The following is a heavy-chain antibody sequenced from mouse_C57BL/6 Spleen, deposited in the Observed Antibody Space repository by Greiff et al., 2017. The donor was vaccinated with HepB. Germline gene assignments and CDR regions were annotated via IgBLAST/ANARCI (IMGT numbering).Heavy chain of an antibody. V-gene: IGHV3-6*01. Sequence: ESGPGLVKPSQSLSLTCSVTGYSITSGYYWNWIRQFPGNKLEWMGYISYDGSNNYNPSLKNRISITRDTSKNQFFLKLNSVTTEDTATYYCARGDGDWFAYWGQGTLVTVSA. CDR3: ARGDGDWFAY. J-gene: IGHJ3*01. CDR2: ISYDGSN. CDR1: GYSITSGYY.